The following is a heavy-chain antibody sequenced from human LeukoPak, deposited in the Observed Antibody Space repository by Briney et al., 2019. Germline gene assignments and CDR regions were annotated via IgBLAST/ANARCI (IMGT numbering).Heavy chain of an antibody. CDR1: GGSISSYY. D-gene: IGHD5-12*01. V-gene: IGHV4-59*01. J-gene: IGHJ3*02. CDR3: ARDSVEHSGYDKDPDAFDI. CDR2: IYYSGST. Sequence: NPSETLSLTCTVSGGSISSYYWSWIRQPPGKGLEWIGYIYYSGSTNYNPSLKSRVTISVDTSKNQFSLKLSSVTAADTAVYYCARDSVEHSGYDKDPDAFDIWGQGTMVTVSS.